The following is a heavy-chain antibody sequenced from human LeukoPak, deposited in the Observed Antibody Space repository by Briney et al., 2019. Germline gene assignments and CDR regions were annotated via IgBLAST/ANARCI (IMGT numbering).Heavy chain of an antibody. CDR3: AKDYGYDAFDI. Sequence: GGSLRLSCAASGFTFSSSSISWVRQAPGKGLEWVSAITDAVGSTHYADSVKGRFTISSDNSKNTVYLQMNSLRAEDTAVYYCAKDYGYDAFDIWGQGTMVTVSS. CDR2: ITDAVGST. D-gene: IGHD6-25*01. J-gene: IGHJ3*02. V-gene: IGHV3-23*01. CDR1: GFTFSSSS.